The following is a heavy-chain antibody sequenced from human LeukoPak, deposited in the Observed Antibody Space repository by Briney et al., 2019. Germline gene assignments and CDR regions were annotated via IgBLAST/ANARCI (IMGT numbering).Heavy chain of an antibody. V-gene: IGHV3-7*01. D-gene: IGHD7-27*01. CDR2: IKQDGSEK. CDR1: GFTFSSYA. J-gene: IGHJ6*03. CDR3: ARRGPRNYYYYYMDV. Sequence: GGSLRLSCAASGFTFSSYAMNWVRQAPGKGLEWVANIKQDGSEKYYVDSVKGRFTISRDNAKNSLYLQMNSLRAEDTAVYYCARRGPRNYYYYYMDVWGKGTTVTVSS.